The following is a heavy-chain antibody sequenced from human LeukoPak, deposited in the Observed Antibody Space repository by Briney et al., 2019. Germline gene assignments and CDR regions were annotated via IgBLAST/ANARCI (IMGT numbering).Heavy chain of an antibody. CDR3: AGSDLTQDYWDY. V-gene: IGHV4-39*07. D-gene: IGHD2-15*01. CDR1: GGSVSTSPYY. J-gene: IGHJ4*02. Sequence: SETLSLTCTVSGGSVSTSPYYWGWIRQPPGKGLEWIGRIYSSGYTYYNPSLKSRATISVDTSKNQFSLKLTSVTAADTAVYYCAGSDLTQDYWDYWGQGTLVTVSS. CDR2: IYSSGYT.